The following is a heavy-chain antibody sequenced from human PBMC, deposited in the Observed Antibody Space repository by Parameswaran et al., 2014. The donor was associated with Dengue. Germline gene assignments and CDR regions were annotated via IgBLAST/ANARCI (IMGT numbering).Heavy chain of an antibody. CDR1: GGSITSGDYY. D-gene: IGHD4-11*01. CDR3: ARLYTLTSRWFDP. J-gene: IGHJ5*02. CDR2: IYLNGRVYSGST. V-gene: IGHV4-31*03. Sequence: SETLSLTCSVSGGSITSGDYYWTWIRQHPGEGLEWIGNIYLNGRVYSGSTYYNPSLKSRVTISVDTSSNQFFLKLTSVTAADTAVYYCARLYTLTSRWFDPWGRGTLVTVSS.